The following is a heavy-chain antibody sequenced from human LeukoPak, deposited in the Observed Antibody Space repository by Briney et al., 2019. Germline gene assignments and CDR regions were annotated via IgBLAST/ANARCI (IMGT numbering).Heavy chain of an antibody. J-gene: IGHJ4*02. Sequence: PGGSLRLSCAASGFTFTYAWMSWVRQAPGKGLEWVSGINWNGYSTGYVDSVKGRFTISRDNAKNSLYLQMNSLRAEDTALYYCARADYYGSGSHNYFDYWGQGTLVTVSS. D-gene: IGHD3-10*01. CDR3: ARADYYGSGSHNYFDY. CDR2: INWNGYST. CDR1: GFTFTYAW. V-gene: IGHV3-20*04.